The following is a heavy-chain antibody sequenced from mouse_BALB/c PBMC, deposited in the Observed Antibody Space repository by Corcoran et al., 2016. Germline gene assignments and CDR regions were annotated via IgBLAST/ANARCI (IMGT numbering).Heavy chain of an antibody. Sequence: QIQLVQSGPELKKPGETVKISCKASGYTFTNYGMNWVKQAPGKGLKWMGWINTYTGEPTYAADFKGRCAFSLETSARTAYLQSNKLKTEDTATYFGARGDGSSWFAYWGQGTLVTVSA. J-gene: IGHJ3*01. CDR3: ARGDGSSWFAY. CDR2: INTYTGEP. D-gene: IGHD1-1*01. V-gene: IGHV9-3-1*01. CDR1: GYTFTNYG.